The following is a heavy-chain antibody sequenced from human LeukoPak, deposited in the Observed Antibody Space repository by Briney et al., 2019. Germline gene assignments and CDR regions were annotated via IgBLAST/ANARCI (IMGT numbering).Heavy chain of an antibody. V-gene: IGHV4-59*01. CDR2: IYYSGST. J-gene: IGHJ4*02. CDR1: GGSISSYY. Sequence: SETLSLTCTVSGGSISSYYWSWIRQPPGKGLEWIGYIYYSGSTNYNPSPKSRVTISVDTSKNQFSLKLSSVTAADTAVYYCAREAGTTGTYYFDYWGQGTLVTVSS. D-gene: IGHD1-14*01. CDR3: AREAGTTGTYYFDY.